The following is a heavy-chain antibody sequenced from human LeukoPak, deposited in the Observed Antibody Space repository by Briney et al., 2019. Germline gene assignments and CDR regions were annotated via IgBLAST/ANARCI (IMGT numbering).Heavy chain of an antibody. J-gene: IGHJ5*02. CDR2: IYYSGST. D-gene: IGHD2-15*01. CDR1: GGSISSSSYY. CDR3: ARLGGWKFGP. V-gene: IGHV4-39*01. Sequence: PSETLSLTCTVSGGSISSSSYYWGWIRQPPGKGLEWIGSIYYSGSTYYNPSLKSRVTISVDTSKNQFSLKLSSVTAADTAVYYCARLGGWKFGPWGQGTLVTVSS.